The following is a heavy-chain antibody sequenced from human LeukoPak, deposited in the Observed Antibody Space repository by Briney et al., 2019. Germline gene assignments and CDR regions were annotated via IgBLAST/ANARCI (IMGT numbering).Heavy chain of an antibody. CDR2: ISSSSSYI. J-gene: IGHJ4*02. D-gene: IGHD3-10*01. CDR1: GFTFHSYS. V-gene: IGHV3-21*01. CDR3: ARDHLWFGELLPLDY. Sequence: GWSVRLSCPRSGFTFHSYSMNWVRQAPGKGLEWVSSISSSSSYIYYADSVKGRFTISRDNAKNSLYLQMNSLRAEDTAVYYCARDHLWFGELLPLDYWGQGTLVTVSS.